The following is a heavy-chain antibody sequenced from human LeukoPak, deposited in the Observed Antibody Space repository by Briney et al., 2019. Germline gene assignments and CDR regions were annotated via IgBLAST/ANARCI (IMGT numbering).Heavy chain of an antibody. CDR1: GFAFNNDA. CDR3: ARQAYFYYYLDV. Sequence: PGGSLRLSCAASGFAFNNDAMTWVRQPPGKGLEWVSTIVGDSTIESYADSVKGRFTISSDNSKTMLFLHMNSLRPEDTAIYYCARQAYFYYYLDVWGKGTTVTVTS. CDR2: IVGDSTIE. J-gene: IGHJ6*03. V-gene: IGHV3-23*01.